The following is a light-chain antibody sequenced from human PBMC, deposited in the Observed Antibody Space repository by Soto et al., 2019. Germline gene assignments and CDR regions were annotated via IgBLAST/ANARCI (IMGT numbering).Light chain of an antibody. CDR1: SSDVGGYNY. CDR3: SSYTSSSTFHSV. CDR2: EVS. J-gene: IGLJ1*01. V-gene: IGLV2-14*01. Sequence: QSALTQPASVSGSPGQSITMYCTGSSSDVGGYNYVSWYQQHPGKTPKLLIYEVSNRPSEVSNPCSGSKSGNTASLTISGLQAEDEADYSCSSYTSSSTFHSVFGTGTKVTVL.